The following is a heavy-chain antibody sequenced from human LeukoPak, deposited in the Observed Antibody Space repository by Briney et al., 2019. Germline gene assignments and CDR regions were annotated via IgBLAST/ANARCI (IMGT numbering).Heavy chain of an antibody. CDR3: ATQRAYSSSSIWFDP. CDR1: VGSLSSVCYC. J-gene: IGHJ5*02. Sequence: PQTLSLTCTVSVGSLSSVCYCCSWARHQPGKGLGWFGLICYSRSTNYDPPLKTRVTISVDTSNNQFSLKPSSVTAAGTAVYYCATQRAYSSSSIWFDPWGQGTLVTVSS. D-gene: IGHD6-6*01. CDR2: ICYSRST. V-gene: IGHV4-31*03.